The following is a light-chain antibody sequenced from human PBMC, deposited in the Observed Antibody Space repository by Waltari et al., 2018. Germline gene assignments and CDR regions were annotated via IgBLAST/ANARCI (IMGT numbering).Light chain of an antibody. J-gene: IGLJ1*01. CDR3: ASFTSRSTRV. CDR2: EVN. CDR1: DHDIGYYDF. Sequence: QSALTQPASVSGSPGQSITISYTGTDHDIGYYDFVSWYQQHPGKAPKLIIFEVNDRPSGVSFRFSGSKSGNTASLTISGLQPEDEAEYYCASFTSRSTRVFGSGTQVTVL. V-gene: IGLV2-14*01.